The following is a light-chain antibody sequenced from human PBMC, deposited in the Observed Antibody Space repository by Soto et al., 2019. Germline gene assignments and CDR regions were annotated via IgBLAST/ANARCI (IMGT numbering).Light chain of an antibody. V-gene: IGKV1-27*01. CDR2: AAS. CDR1: QGIRNY. CDR3: QKYSSVPV. Sequence: DIQMTQSPTSLSASVGDRVTITCRASQGIRNYVAWYQQIPGKAPKLLIYAASTLQSGVPSRFSGSGSGTEFPLTINGLQPEDVATYSCQKYSSVPVFGPGTKVEIK. J-gene: IGKJ3*01.